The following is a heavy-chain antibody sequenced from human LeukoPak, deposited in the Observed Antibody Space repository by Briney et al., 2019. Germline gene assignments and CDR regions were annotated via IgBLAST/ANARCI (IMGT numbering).Heavy chain of an antibody. D-gene: IGHD3-10*01. J-gene: IGHJ4*02. CDR1: GYTFTGYY. CDR3: ARAGILYYGSGSYYNG. Sequence: ALLKVSCKASGYTFTGYYMHWVRQAPGQGLEWMGWINPNSGVTNYAQKFQGRVTMTRDTSISTAYMELSRLRSDDTAVYYCARAGILYYGSGSYYNGWGQGTLVTVSS. V-gene: IGHV1-2*02. CDR2: INPNSGVT.